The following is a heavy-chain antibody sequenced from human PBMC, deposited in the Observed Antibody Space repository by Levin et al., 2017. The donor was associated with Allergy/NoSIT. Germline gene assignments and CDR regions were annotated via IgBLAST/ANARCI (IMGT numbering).Heavy chain of an antibody. CDR3: ARDLEGFSGYKPSCYMDV. Sequence: SCSVSGASISRGFYYWSWIRQPAGEGLEWIGRIYVTGSTTYSPSLKSRVTISLDRSKDQVSLKINSVTAADTAVYYCARDLEGFSGYKPSCYMDVWGKGTTVTVSS. CDR1: GASISRGFYY. V-gene: IGHV4-61*02. J-gene: IGHJ6*03. D-gene: IGHD5-12*01. CDR2: IYVTGST.